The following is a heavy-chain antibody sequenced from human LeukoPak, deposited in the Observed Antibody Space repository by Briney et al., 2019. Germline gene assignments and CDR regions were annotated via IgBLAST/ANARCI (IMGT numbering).Heavy chain of an antibody. V-gene: IGHV4-4*07. D-gene: IGHD1-26*01. CDR3: ARYSGSYPHDAFDI. CDR2: IYISGST. Sequence: SETLSLTCTVSGGSISSYYWSWIRQPAGKGLEWIGRIYISGSTNYNPSLKSRVTMSVDTSKNQFSLKLNSVTAADTAVYYCARYSGSYPHDAFDIWGQGTMVTVSS. CDR1: GGSISSYY. J-gene: IGHJ3*02.